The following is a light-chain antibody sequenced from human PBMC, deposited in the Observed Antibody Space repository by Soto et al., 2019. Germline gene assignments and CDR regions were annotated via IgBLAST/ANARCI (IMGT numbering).Light chain of an antibody. CDR2: GAS. CDR1: QSVSSN. Sequence: LSTLPVSVCPGESDTHSRRARQSVSSNLAWYQQKPGQAPRLLIYGASTRATGIPARFRGSGSGTEFTLTISILQPEDVATYYCQKYNSPPTFGQGTGLEIK. CDR3: QKYNSPPT. J-gene: IGKJ5*01. V-gene: IGKV3D-15*01.